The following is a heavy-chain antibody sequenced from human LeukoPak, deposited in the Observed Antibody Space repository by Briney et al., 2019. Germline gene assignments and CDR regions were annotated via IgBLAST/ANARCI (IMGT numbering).Heavy chain of an antibody. CDR1: GFTFSSYG. CDR3: AKGSKLVVITRDHYMAV. J-gene: IGHJ6*03. CDR2: ISGSGGRI. D-gene: IGHD3-22*01. V-gene: IGHV3-23*01. Sequence: GGSLRLSCAASGFTFSSYGMSWVRQAPGKGLEWVSDISGSGGRIYYVDSVKGRFTVSRDNGKNMLYLQMNSLRAGDTAVYYCAKGSKLVVITRDHYMAVWGKGTTVTISS.